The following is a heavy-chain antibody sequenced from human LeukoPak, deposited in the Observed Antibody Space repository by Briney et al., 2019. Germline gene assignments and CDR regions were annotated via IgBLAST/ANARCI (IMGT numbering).Heavy chain of an antibody. CDR2: IYYSGST. V-gene: IGHV4-39*07. J-gene: IGHJ4*02. Sequence: QPSETLSLTCTVSGGSITSSSYYWGWIRQPPGNGLEWIGSIYYSGSTYYNPSLKSRVTISVDTSKNQFSLKLSSMTAADTALYYCARVSESSDRIDYWGQGTLVTVSS. CDR3: ARVSESSDRIDY. CDR1: GGSITSSSYY.